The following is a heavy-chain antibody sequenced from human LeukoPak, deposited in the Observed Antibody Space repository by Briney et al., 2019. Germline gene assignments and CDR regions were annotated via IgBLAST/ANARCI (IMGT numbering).Heavy chain of an antibody. D-gene: IGHD2-15*01. Sequence: ASVKVSCKASGYTFTSYGISWVRQAPGQGLEWMGWISAYNGNTNYAQKLQGRVTMTTDTSTSTAYMEMRSLRSDDTAVYYCARDSGLSGGSWPLDYWGQGTLVTVSS. V-gene: IGHV1-18*01. CDR1: GYTFTSYG. CDR2: ISAYNGNT. CDR3: ARDSGLSGGSWPLDY. J-gene: IGHJ4*02.